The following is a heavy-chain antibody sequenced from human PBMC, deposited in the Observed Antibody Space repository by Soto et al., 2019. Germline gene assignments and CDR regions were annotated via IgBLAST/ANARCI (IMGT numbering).Heavy chain of an antibody. J-gene: IGHJ6*02. CDR1: GFTFISYA. CDR3: ARSRHGSGSYTHFYYGLDV. CDR2: ISFAGSTE. Sequence: QVQLVESGGGVVQPGRSLRLSCAASGFTFISYAMHWVRQAPGKGLEWVAVISFAGSTEYYADSVKGRFTISRDNSKNTVYLQMNSLRSEDTAVYYCARSRHGSGSYTHFYYGLDVWGQGTTVTVSS. V-gene: IGHV3-30-3*01. D-gene: IGHD3-10*01.